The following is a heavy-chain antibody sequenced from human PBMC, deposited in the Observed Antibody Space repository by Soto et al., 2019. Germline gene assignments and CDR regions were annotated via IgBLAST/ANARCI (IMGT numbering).Heavy chain of an antibody. CDR3: AKGEVTDYGMDV. V-gene: IGHV3-30*18. CDR2: ISYDGSNK. D-gene: IGHD2-21*02. Sequence: GSLRLSCAASGFTFSSYGMHWVRQAPGKGLEWVAVISYDGSNKYYADSVKGRFTISRDNSKNTLYLQMNSLRAEDTAVYYCAKGEVTDYGMDVWGQGTTVTVSS. CDR1: GFTFSSYG. J-gene: IGHJ6*02.